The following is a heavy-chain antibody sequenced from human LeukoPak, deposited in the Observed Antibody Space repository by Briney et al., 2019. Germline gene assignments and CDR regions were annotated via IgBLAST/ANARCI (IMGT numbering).Heavy chain of an antibody. CDR3: AKGLTYYGSGSYSFDY. D-gene: IGHD3-10*01. CDR1: GFIFDDYA. Sequence: GGSLRLSCAASGFIFDDYAMHWVRQAPGKGLEWVSGISWNSGSIGYADSVKGRFTISRDNAKNSLYLQMNSLRAEDTALYYCAKGLTYYGSGSYSFDYWGQGTLVTVSS. V-gene: IGHV3-9*01. CDR2: ISWNSGSI. J-gene: IGHJ4*02.